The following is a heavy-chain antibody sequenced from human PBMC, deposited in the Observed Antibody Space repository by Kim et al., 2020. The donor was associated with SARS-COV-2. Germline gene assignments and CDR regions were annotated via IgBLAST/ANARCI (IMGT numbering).Heavy chain of an antibody. CDR2: INHSGST. J-gene: IGHJ6*02. Sequence: SQTLSLTCAVYGGSFSGYYWSWIRQPPGKGLEWIGEINHSGSTNYNPSLKSRVTISVDTSKNQFSLKLSSVTAADTAVYYCARRYYYYYGMDVWGQGTTVTVSS. CDR1: GGSFSGYY. CDR3: ARRYYYYYGMDV. V-gene: IGHV4-34*01.